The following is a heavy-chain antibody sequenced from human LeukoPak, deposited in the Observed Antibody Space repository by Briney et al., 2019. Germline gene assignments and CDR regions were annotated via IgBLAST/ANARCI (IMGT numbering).Heavy chain of an antibody. D-gene: IGHD3-22*01. CDR1: GGSFSGYY. Sequence: SETLSLTCAVYGGSFSGYYWSWIRQPPGKGLEWIGEINHSGSTNYNPSLKSRVTISVDTSKNQFSLKLSSVTAADTAVYYCARFLYYYDSSGYYSRYLPAGYFDYWGQGTLVTASS. V-gene: IGHV4-34*01. CDR2: INHSGST. J-gene: IGHJ4*02. CDR3: ARFLYYYDSSGYYSRYLPAGYFDY.